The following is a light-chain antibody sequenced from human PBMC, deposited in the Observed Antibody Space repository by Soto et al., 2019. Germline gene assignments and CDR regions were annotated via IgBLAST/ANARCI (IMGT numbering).Light chain of an antibody. CDR1: QSVGST. J-gene: IGKJ4*02. Sequence: EILMTQSPATLSVSPGERVILSCRASQSVGSTLAWYQQKSGQAPRLLIRGASTRATGVPARFSGSGSGTEFTLTISSLQSEDFAVYYCQQYSTSLTFGGGTTLEIK. CDR2: GAS. CDR3: QQYSTSLT. V-gene: IGKV3-15*01.